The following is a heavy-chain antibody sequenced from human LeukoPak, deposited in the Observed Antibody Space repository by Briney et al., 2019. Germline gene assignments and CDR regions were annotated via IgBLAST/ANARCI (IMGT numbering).Heavy chain of an antibody. J-gene: IGHJ3*02. CDR1: GGSINNYY. V-gene: IGHV4-4*07. D-gene: IGHD2-15*01. Sequence: SGTLSLTCTVSGGSINNYYWSWIRQPAGKGLEWIWRIYTRGSTNYNASLKRRVTMSVDTSKNHFSLKLSSVTDADTAVYYCARGRYCSADICSGGDAFDIWGQGKMVSVSS. CDR2: IYTRGST. CDR3: ARGRYCSADICSGGDAFDI.